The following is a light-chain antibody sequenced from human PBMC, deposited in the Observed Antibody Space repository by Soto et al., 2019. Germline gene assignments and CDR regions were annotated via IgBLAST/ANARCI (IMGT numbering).Light chain of an antibody. V-gene: IGKV4-1*01. Sequence: DIMLTQSPDSLAVSLGERATINCESSQTLFFRSTNKSYLAWYQQKPGHPPKLLGYWASTRESGVPDRFSGSGAGNDFTLTSPSLQAEDGAVYYLQKSYTTPSFGQGTKVEIK. CDR1: QTLFFRSTNKSY. CDR3: QKSYTTPS. CDR2: WAS. J-gene: IGKJ1*01.